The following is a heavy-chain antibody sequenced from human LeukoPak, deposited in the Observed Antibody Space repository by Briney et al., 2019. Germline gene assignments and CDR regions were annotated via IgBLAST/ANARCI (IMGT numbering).Heavy chain of an antibody. CDR3: ARTSQWLEADY. J-gene: IGHJ4*02. CDR1: GFTFSSYS. D-gene: IGHD6-19*01. V-gene: IGHV3-21*01. Sequence: KAGGSLRLSCAASGFTFSSYSMNWVRQAPGKGLEWVSSISSSSSYIYYADSVKGRFTISRDNAKNSLYLQMDSLRAEDTAVYYCARTSQWLEADYWGQGTLVTVSS. CDR2: ISSSSSYI.